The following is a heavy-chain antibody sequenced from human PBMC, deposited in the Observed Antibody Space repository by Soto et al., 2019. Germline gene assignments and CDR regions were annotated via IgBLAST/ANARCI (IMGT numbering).Heavy chain of an antibody. D-gene: IGHD6-13*01. V-gene: IGHV4-59*01. Sequence: QVQLQESGPGLVKPSETLSLTCTVSGGSISSYYWSWIRQPPGKGLEWIGYIYYSGSTNYNPSLNSRVTISVDTSKNQFSLKLSSVTAADTAVYYCARAEGAAAGDYGYFDYWGQGTLVTVSS. CDR1: GGSISSYY. CDR2: IYYSGST. J-gene: IGHJ4*02. CDR3: ARAEGAAAGDYGYFDY.